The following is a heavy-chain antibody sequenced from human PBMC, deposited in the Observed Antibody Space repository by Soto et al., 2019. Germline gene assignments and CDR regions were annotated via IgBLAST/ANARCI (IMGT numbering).Heavy chain of an antibody. CDR3: ANDWRLLVLGYYGMDV. CDR1: GFTFSSYG. CDR2: ISYDGSNK. D-gene: IGHD2-15*01. J-gene: IGHJ6*02. Sequence: QVQLVESGGGVVQPGRSLRLSCAASGFTFSSYGMHWVRQAPGKGLEWVAVISYDGSNKYYADSVKGRFTISRDNSKNTLYLQMNRLRAEDTVVYYRANDWRLLVLGYYGMDVWGQGTTVTVSS. V-gene: IGHV3-30*18.